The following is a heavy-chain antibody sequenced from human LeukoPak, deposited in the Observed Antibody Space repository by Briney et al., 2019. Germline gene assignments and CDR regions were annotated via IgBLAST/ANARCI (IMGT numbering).Heavy chain of an antibody. J-gene: IGHJ5*01. V-gene: IGHV1-2*02. D-gene: IGHD3-10*01. CDR1: GYTFSGYY. Sequence: ASVKVSCKASGYTFSGYYMHWVRQAPGQGLEWMRWINPNSGGTNYAQKFKGRVTMTRDTSISTAYMELSRLRSDDTAVYHCATSYYYGSGSYYNPPDSWGQGTLVTVSS. CDR2: INPNSGGT. CDR3: ATSYYYGSGSYYNPPDS.